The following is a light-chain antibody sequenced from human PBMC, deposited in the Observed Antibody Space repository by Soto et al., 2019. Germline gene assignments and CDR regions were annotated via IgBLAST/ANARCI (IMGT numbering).Light chain of an antibody. CDR1: QSVSSY. V-gene: IGKV3-11*01. Sequence: EIVLTQSPATLSLSPGGRYTLSCMAIQSVSSYLAWYQQKPGQAPRLLIYDASNRATGIPARFSGSGSGTDFTLTISSLEPEDFAVYYCQQRSNWPPRVTFGPGTRLEIK. J-gene: IGKJ5*01. CDR2: DAS. CDR3: QQRSNWPPRVT.